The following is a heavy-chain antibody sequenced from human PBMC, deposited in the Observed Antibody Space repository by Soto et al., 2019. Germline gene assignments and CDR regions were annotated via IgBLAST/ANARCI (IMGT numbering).Heavy chain of an antibody. CDR2: ISYDGSNE. CDR3: AREGPTSSSSEFDY. D-gene: IGHD6-6*01. J-gene: IGHJ4*02. Sequence: GSLRLSCAASGFTFTTYAMHWVRQAPGKGLEWVAVISYDGSNEYYADSVKGRFTISRDTSKNTLYLQMNSLRAEDTAVYYCAREGPTSSSSEFDYWGPGTLVTVSS. V-gene: IGHV3-30-3*01. CDR1: GFTFTTYA.